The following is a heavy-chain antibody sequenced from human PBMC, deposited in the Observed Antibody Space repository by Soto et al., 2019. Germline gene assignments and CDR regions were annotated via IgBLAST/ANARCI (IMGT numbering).Heavy chain of an antibody. D-gene: IGHD3-10*01. Sequence: SETLSLTCTVSGGSISGYYWTWIRQPPGKGLEWTGYIYYSGGPNYNPSLKSRVTISVDTSKNQFSLKLSSVTAADTAVYYCARGGGAIPSYYYGMVVWGQGTTVTVSS. J-gene: IGHJ6*02. CDR3: ARGGGAIPSYYYGMVV. CDR2: IYYSGGP. V-gene: IGHV4-59*01. CDR1: GGSISGYY.